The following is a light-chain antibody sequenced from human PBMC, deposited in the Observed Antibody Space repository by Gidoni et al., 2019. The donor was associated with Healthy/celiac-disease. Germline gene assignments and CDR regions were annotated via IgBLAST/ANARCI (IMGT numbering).Light chain of an antibody. CDR2: DAS. V-gene: IGKV1-33*01. Sequence: DIQMTQSPSSLSASVGDRVTITCQASQDISNYLNWYQQKPGKAPQLLIYDASNLETGVPSRFSGSGSVTDFTFTISSLQPEDIATYYCQQYDNLPPVFTFXPXTKVDIK. CDR1: QDISNY. J-gene: IGKJ3*01. CDR3: QQYDNLPPVFT.